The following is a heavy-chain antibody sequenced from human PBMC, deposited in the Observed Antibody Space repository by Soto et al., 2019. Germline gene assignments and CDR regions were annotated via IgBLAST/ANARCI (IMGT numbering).Heavy chain of an antibody. Sequence: EVQLMESGGVLVPPGGSLRLSCSASEFSFSSYALNWVRQAPGKGLEWVSAISATGTTTYYADSVKGRFTISRDNSKRTLFLQMDSLSPEDTAVYYCATYSSPFDYWGQGTLVTVSS. CDR2: ISATGTTT. CDR3: ATYSSPFDY. D-gene: IGHD6-13*01. J-gene: IGHJ4*02. V-gene: IGHV3-23*01. CDR1: EFSFSSYA.